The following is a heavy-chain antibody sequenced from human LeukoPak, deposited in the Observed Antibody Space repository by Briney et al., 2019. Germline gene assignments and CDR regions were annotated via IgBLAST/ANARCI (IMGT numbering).Heavy chain of an antibody. CDR3: ARGYCSGGSCYGYGMDV. V-gene: IGHV4-30-2*01. Sequence: PSETLSLTSAVSGGSLSSGGYSWSWIRQPPRKSLEWIGYIYHSGSTYYNPSLKSRVIISVDRSKNQFSLMLSSVTAADTAVYYCARGYCSGGSCYGYGMDVWGQGTTVTVSS. D-gene: IGHD2-15*01. CDR2: IYHSGST. CDR1: GGSLSSGGYS. J-gene: IGHJ6*02.